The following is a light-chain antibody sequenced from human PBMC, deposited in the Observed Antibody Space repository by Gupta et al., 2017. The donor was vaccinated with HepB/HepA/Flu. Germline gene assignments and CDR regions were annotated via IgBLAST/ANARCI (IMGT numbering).Light chain of an antibody. V-gene: IGLV3-19*01. J-gene: IGLJ1*01. CDR3: NSRDSSGNHYV. CDR2: GKN. Sequence: SSALTQDPAVSVALGQTVRITCQGDSLRSYYASWYQQKPGQAPVLVIYGKNNRPSGIPDRFSGSSSGNTASLTIXGXQAEDEXDYYCNSRDSSGNHYVFGTGTKVTVL. CDR1: SLRSYY.